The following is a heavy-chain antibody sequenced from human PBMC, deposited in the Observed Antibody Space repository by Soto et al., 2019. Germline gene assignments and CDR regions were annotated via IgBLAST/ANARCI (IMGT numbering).Heavy chain of an antibody. CDR1: VFTFSSYA. CDR3: AKPLGGRFLEWLSEVRSIYGMDV. V-gene: IGHV3-23*01. J-gene: IGHJ6*02. CDR2: ISGSGGST. D-gene: IGHD3-3*01. Sequence: GGSLRLSCASSVFTFSSYAMSCVRQSPGKWLEWVSAISGSGGSTYYADSVKGRFTISRDNSKNTLYLQMNSLRAEDTAVYYCAKPLGGRFLEWLSEVRSIYGMDVWGQGTTVTVS.